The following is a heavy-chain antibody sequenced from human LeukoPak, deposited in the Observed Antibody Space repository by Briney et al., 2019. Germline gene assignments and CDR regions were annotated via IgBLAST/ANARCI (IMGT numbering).Heavy chain of an antibody. CDR3: ARIDDWGRDWFDP. CDR1: GGSISSSSYC. V-gene: IGHV4-39*02. Sequence: SETLSLTCTVSGGSISSSSYCWGWIRQPPGKGLEWIGSIYRTGSTYYNPSLQSRVTISIDASKNHFSMRLNSATAADTAVYYCARIDDWGRDWFDPWGPGTLVTVSS. CDR2: IYRTGST. D-gene: IGHD3-9*01. J-gene: IGHJ5*02.